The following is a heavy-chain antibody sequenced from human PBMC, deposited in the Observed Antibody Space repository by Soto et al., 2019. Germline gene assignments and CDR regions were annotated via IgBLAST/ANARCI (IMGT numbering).Heavy chain of an antibody. CDR2: IYYSGST. CDR3: ARGIAAAGNEYFQH. V-gene: IGHV4-39*01. D-gene: IGHD6-13*01. J-gene: IGHJ1*01. CDR1: GGSISSSSYY. Sequence: PSETLSLTCTVSGGSISSSSYYWGWIRRPPGKGLEWIGSIYYSGSTYYNPSLKSRVTISVDTSKNQFSLKLSSVTAADTAVYYCARGIAAAGNEYFQHWGQGTLVTVSS.